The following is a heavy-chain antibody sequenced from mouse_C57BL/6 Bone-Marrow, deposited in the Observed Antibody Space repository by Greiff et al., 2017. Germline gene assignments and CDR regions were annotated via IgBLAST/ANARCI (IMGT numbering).Heavy chain of an antibody. CDR2: IDPAYGNT. V-gene: IGHV14-3*01. Sequence: EVQLQQSVAELVRPGASVKLSCTASGFTITNTYMHWVKQRPEQGLVWIGRIDPAYGNTNYAPKFQGKDTLTADPSSNTAYMQLSSLTSEDTAIDYWASDDYAPFDYWGQGTTLTVSS. CDR1: GFTITNTY. J-gene: IGHJ2*01. D-gene: IGHD2-4*01. CDR3: ASDDYAPFDY.